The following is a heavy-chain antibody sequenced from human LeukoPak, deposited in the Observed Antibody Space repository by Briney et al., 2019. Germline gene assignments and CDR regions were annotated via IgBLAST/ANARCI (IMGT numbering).Heavy chain of an antibody. D-gene: IGHD1-1*01. CDR2: IHYSGST. CDR1: GGSIGSFF. CDR3: ARDGRALFDY. V-gene: IGHV4-59*12. Sequence: SGTLSLTCTVSGGSIGSFFWSWIRQPPGKALEWIGYIHYSGSTKYNPSLKSRVTISVDTSKNQFSLKLSSVTAADTAVYYCARDGRALFDYWGQGTLVTVSS. J-gene: IGHJ4*02.